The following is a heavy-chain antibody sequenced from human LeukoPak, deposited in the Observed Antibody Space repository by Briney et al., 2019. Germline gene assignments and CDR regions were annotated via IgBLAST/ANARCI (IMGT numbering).Heavy chain of an antibody. D-gene: IGHD2-15*01. CDR3: ASDGCSGGSCKDGY. Sequence: GGSQRLSCAASGFTFSSYSMNWVRQAPGKGLEWVSSISSSSSYIYYADSVKGRFTISRDNAKNSLYLQMNSLRAEDTAVYYCASDGCSGGSCKDGYWGQGTLVTVSS. V-gene: IGHV3-21*01. J-gene: IGHJ4*02. CDR1: GFTFSSYS. CDR2: ISSSSSYI.